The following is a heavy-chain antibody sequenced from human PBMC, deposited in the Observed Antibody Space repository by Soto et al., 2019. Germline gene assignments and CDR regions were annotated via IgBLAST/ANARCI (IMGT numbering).Heavy chain of an antibody. CDR3: ARSTYYDILTGSYYYYAMDV. Sequence: GGSLRLSCAASGFTVGSNYMSWFRQAPGKGLEWVSVIYSEGTPYYADSVKGRFTISRENSNNTLYLHMNNLRAEDTAVYYCARSTYYDILTGSYYYYAMDVWGQGTTVTVSS. J-gene: IGHJ6*02. CDR1: GFTVGSNY. CDR2: IYSEGTP. V-gene: IGHV3-53*01. D-gene: IGHD3-9*01.